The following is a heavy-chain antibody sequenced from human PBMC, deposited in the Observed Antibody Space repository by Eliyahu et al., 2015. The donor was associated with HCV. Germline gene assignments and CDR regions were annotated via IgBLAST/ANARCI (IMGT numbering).Heavy chain of an antibody. J-gene: IGHJ4*02. CDR1: GYTFTSYG. D-gene: IGHD5-24*01. Sequence: QSGAEVKKPGASVKVSCKASGYTFTSYGISWVRQAPGQGLEWMGWXSAYNGNTNYAQKLQGRVTMTTDTSTSTAYMELRSLRSDDTAVYYCAKDPRPVWEMATIYYFDYWGQGTLVTVSS. CDR2: XSAYNGNT. CDR3: AKDPRPVWEMATIYYFDY. V-gene: IGHV1-18*04.